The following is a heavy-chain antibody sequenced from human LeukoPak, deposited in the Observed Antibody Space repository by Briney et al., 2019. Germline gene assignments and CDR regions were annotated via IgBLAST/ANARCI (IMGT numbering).Heavy chain of an antibody. V-gene: IGHV3-74*01. CDR2: INSDGSST. CDR3: ARRSSGSPPYYFGY. D-gene: IGHD1-26*01. J-gene: IGHJ4*02. Sequence: GGSLRLSCAASGLTFSSHWMHWVRQAPGKGLVWVSRINSDGSSTSYADSVKGRFTNSRDNAKNTLYLQMNSLRAEDTAVYYCARRSSGSPPYYFGYWGQGTLVTVSS. CDR1: GLTFSSHW.